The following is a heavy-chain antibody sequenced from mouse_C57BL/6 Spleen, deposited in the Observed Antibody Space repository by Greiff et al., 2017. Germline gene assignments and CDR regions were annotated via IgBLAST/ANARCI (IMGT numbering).Heavy chain of an antibody. CDR2: IDPSDSYT. CDR1: GYTFTSYW. D-gene: IGHD2-3*01. Sequence: QVQLQQPGAELVMPGASVKLSCKASGYTFTSYWMHWVKQRPGQGLEWIGEIDPSDSYTNYNQKFKGKSTLTVDKSSSTAYMQLSSLTSEDSAVYYCARGWLPVHDYFDYWGQGTTLTVSS. CDR3: ARGWLPVHDYFDY. V-gene: IGHV1-69*01. J-gene: IGHJ2*01.